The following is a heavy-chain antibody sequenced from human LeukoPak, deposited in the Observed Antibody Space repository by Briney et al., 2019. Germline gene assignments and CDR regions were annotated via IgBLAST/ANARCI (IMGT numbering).Heavy chain of an antibody. CDR2: INPKSGGT. Sequence: ASVKVSCKASGYTFTAYYMHWVRQAPGQGLEWMGRINPKSGGTNYAQKFQGRVTMTRDTSIGTVHMELSRLKSDDTGVYYCASLGSSGWYEDYWGQGTLVTVSS. CDR1: GYTFTAYY. V-gene: IGHV1-2*05. CDR3: ASLGSSGWYEDY. D-gene: IGHD6-19*01. J-gene: IGHJ4*02.